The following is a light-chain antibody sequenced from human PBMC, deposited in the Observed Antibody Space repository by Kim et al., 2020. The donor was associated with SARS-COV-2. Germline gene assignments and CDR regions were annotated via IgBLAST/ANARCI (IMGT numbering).Light chain of an antibody. Sequence: ELTQPPSASGTPGQRVTISCYGSDSNIESNYVYWYQQYPRTAPKLLVQKNDQRPSGVSDRFSGSKSGTTASLAISDLRSEDEADYYCATWDDSLAGSVFGTGTKVTVL. J-gene: IGLJ1*01. CDR3: ATWDDSLAGSV. CDR2: KND. V-gene: IGLV1-47*01. CDR1: DSNIESNY.